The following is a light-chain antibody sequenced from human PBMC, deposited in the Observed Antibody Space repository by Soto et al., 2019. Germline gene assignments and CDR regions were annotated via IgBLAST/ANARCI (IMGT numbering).Light chain of an antibody. Sequence: QPVLTQSPSASASLGASVKLTCTLSSGHSSYAIAWHQQQPEQGPRFLMKLNSDGSHNKGDGIPDRFSGSRSGAERYLTISSLQSEDEADYYCQTWGTGIHVVFGGGIKLTVL. V-gene: IGLV4-69*01. CDR1: SGHSSYA. J-gene: IGLJ2*01. CDR2: LNSDGSH. CDR3: QTWGTGIHVV.